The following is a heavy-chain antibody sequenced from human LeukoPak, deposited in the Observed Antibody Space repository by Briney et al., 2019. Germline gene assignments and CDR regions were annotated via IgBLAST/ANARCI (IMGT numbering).Heavy chain of an antibody. V-gene: IGHV4-39*01. CDR1: GGSISSSSYY. D-gene: IGHD2-21*02. CDR3: ARHIVVVTVTYNWFDP. J-gene: IGHJ5*02. Sequence: SETLSLTCTVSGGSISSSSYYWGWIRQPPGKGLEWIGSIYYSGSTYYDPSLKSRVTISVDTSKNQFSLKLSSVTAADTAVYYCARHIVVVTVTYNWFDPWGQGTLVTVSS. CDR2: IYYSGST.